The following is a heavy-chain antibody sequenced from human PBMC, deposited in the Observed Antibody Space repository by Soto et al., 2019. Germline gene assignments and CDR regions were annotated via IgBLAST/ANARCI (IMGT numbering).Heavy chain of an antibody. V-gene: IGHV3-23*01. J-gene: IGHJ4*02. Sequence: EVQLLESGGGLVQPGGSLRLSCAASGFTFSSYAMSWVRQAPGKGLEWVSAISGSGGSTYYADSVKGRFTISRDNSKNPLYLQMNSLRAEDTAVYYCAKDRIYSSSPNYFDYWGQGTLVTVSS. CDR3: AKDRIYSSSPNYFDY. D-gene: IGHD6-13*01. CDR1: GFTFSSYA. CDR2: ISGSGGST.